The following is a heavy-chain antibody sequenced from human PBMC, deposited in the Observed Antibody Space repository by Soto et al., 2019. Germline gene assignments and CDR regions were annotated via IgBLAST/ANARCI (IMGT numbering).Heavy chain of an antibody. CDR3: TRVGVYYYDSSGYYPVFDY. CDR1: GFTFGDYA. Sequence: GGSLRLSCTASGFTFGDYAMSWFRQAPGKGLEWVGFIRSKAYGGTTEYAASVKGRFTISRDDSKSIAYLQMNSLKAEDTAVYYCTRVGVYYYDSSGYYPVFDYWGQGTLVTVSS. CDR2: IRSKAYGGTT. D-gene: IGHD3-22*01. V-gene: IGHV3-49*03. J-gene: IGHJ4*02.